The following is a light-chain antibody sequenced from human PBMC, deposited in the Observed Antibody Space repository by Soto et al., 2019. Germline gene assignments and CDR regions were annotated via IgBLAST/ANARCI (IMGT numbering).Light chain of an antibody. J-gene: IGKJ2*01. CDR3: QQYGRSPGT. CDR2: GTS. V-gene: IGKV3-20*01. Sequence: ENVLTQSPGTLSLSPGERATLSCRASQSIGSSYLAWYQQKPGHAPRLIIYGTSSRATGIPDRFSGSGSGTDFTLTISRLEPEDFAVYCCQQYGRSPGTFGQGTKLEIK. CDR1: QSIGSSY.